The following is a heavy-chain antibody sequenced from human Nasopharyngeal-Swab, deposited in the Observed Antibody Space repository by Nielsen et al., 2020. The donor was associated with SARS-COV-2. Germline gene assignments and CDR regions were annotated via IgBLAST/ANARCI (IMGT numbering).Heavy chain of an antibody. V-gene: IGHV4-59*01. J-gene: IGHJ4*02. CDR3: ARAEGHYDSSGYYRPALFDY. D-gene: IGHD3-22*01. CDR2: IYYSGST. Sequence: WIRQPPGQGLEWIGYIYYSGSTNYNPSLKSRVTISVDTSKNQFSLKLSSVTAADTAVYYCARAEGHYDSSGYYRPALFDYWGQGTLVTVSS.